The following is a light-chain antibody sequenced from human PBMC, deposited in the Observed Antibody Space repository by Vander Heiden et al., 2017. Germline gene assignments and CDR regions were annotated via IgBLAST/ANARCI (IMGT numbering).Light chain of an antibody. V-gene: IGKV1-13*02. CDR1: QGISSA. Sequence: AIQFTQSPSSLSASVADRVTITCRASQGISSALAWYQQKPGKAPNLLIYDASSLESGVPSRFSGSGSGTDFTLTISSLQPEDFATDYCQQFNTYPRTFGQGTKLEIK. J-gene: IGKJ2*01. CDR2: DAS. CDR3: QQFNTYPRT.